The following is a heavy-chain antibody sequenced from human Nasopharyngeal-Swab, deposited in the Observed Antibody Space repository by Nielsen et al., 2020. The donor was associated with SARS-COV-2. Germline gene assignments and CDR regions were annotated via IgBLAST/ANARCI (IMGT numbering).Heavy chain of an antibody. CDR2: LIENGVDT. V-gene: IGHV3-23*01. CDR3: AKDYRFQDPKHFDS. J-gene: IGHJ4*02. Sequence: VRQAPGKGLEWVSGLIENGVDTYYAESVKGRFTVSRDNSRNTLYLQMNSLRAEDTAIYYCAKDYRFQDPKHFDSWGQGILVTVSS.